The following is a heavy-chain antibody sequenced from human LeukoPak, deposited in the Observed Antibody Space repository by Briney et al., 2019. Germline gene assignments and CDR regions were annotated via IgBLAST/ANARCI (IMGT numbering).Heavy chain of an antibody. CDR2: IYYSGST. V-gene: IGHV4-59*01. Sequence: SETLSLTCTVSGGSISSYYWSWIRQPPGKGLEWIGYIYYSGSTNYNPSLKSRVTISVDTSKNQFSLKLSSVTAADTAVYYCARVDSSGWDLHFWGQGTMVTVSS. CDR1: GGSISSYY. J-gene: IGHJ3*01. CDR3: ARVDSSGWDLHF. D-gene: IGHD6-19*01.